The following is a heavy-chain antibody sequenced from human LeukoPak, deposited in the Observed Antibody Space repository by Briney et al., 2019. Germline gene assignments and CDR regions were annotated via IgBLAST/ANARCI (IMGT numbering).Heavy chain of an antibody. J-gene: IGHJ5*02. Sequence: PSETLSLTCTVSGGSISSSSYYWGWIRQPPGKGLEWIGSIYYSGSTYYNPSLKSRVTISVDTSKNQFSLKLSSVTAADTAVYYCARSEWSWYNWFDPWGQGTLVTVSS. D-gene: IGHD3-3*01. V-gene: IGHV4-39*07. CDR2: IYYSGST. CDR1: GGSISSSSYY. CDR3: ARSEWSWYNWFDP.